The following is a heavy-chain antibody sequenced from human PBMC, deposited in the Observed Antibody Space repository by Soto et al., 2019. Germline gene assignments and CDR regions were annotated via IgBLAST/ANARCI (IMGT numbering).Heavy chain of an antibody. CDR3: ARDYPYFDWLISGMGIDY. CDR2: ILSDGSNK. Sequence: QVQLVESGGGVVQPGKSLRLSCAASGFTFSSYGMHWVRQAPGKGLEWVAAILSDGSNKHYADSVEGRFTISRDNSKNTLYLQMSSLRAEDTAEYYCARDYPYFDWLISGMGIDYWGQGTLVSVSS. CDR1: GFTFSSYG. J-gene: IGHJ4*02. V-gene: IGHV3-30-3*01. D-gene: IGHD3-9*01.